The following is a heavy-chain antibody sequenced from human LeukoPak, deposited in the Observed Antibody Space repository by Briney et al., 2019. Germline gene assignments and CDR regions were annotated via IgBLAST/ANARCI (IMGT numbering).Heavy chain of an antibody. V-gene: IGHV3-30*04. Sequence: GGSLGLSCAASGFTLSSYAMHWVRQAPGKGLEWVAVISYDGSNKYYADSVKGRFTISRDNSKNTLYLQMNSLRAEDTAVYYCAREYYTVRGVFDYWGQGTLVTVSS. CDR1: GFTLSSYA. D-gene: IGHD3-10*01. CDR3: AREYYTVRGVFDY. CDR2: ISYDGSNK. J-gene: IGHJ4*02.